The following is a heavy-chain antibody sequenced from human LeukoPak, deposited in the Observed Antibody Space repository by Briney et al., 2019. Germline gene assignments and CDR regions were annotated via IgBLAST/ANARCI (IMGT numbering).Heavy chain of an antibody. J-gene: IGHJ4*02. CDR1: GYTFTGYY. CDR2: INPNSGGT. Sequence: ASVRVSCKASGYTFTGYYMHWVRQAPGQGLEWMGWINPNSGGTNYAQKFQGRVTMTRDTSISTAYMELSRLRSDDTAVYYCARDPYCSSTSCSDFFDYWGQGTLVTVSS. CDR3: ARDPYCSSTSCSDFFDY. D-gene: IGHD2-2*01. V-gene: IGHV1-2*02.